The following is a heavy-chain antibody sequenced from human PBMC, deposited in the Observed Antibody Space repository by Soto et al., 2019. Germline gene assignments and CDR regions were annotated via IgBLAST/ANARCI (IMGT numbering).Heavy chain of an antibody. CDR1: GGSFSGYY. V-gene: IGHV4-34*01. CDR2: INHSGST. D-gene: IGHD3-10*01. CDR3: GRAPLSLLWGYYYYGRAF. Sequence: SDTLSLTCAVYGGSFSGYYWSWIRQPPGKGLEWIGEINHSGSTNYNPSLKSRVTISVDTSKNQFSLKLSSVTAADTAVYYCGRAPLSLLWGYYYYGRAFWGQGTRVPVSS. J-gene: IGHJ6*02.